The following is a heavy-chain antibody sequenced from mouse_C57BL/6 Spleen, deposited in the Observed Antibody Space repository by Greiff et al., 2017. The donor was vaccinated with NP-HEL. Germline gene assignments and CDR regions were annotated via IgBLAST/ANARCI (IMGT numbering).Heavy chain of an antibody. J-gene: IGHJ2*01. Sequence: VQLQESGPELVKPGASVKISCKASGYAFSSSWMNWVKQRPGKGLEWIGRIYPGDGDTNYNGKFKGKATLTADKSSSTAYMQLSSLTSEDSAVYFCARIMGLRRGDYFDYWGQGTTLTVSS. D-gene: IGHD2-2*01. CDR1: GYAFSSSW. CDR3: ARIMGLRRGDYFDY. CDR2: IYPGDGDT. V-gene: IGHV1-82*01.